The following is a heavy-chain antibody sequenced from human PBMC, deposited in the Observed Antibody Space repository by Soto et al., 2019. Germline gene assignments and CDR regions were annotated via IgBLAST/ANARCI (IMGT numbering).Heavy chain of an antibody. Sequence: GGSLSLSCSASGFTFSSYAMSWVRQAPGKGLEWVSAISGSGGSTYYADSVKGKFTISRDNSKNTLYLQMNSLRAEDTAVYYCAKGGGSHGGDCDYWGQGTLGTVSS. CDR3: AKGGGSHGGDCDY. CDR2: ISGSGGST. D-gene: IGHD1-26*01. V-gene: IGHV3-23*01. CDR1: GFTFSSYA. J-gene: IGHJ4*02.